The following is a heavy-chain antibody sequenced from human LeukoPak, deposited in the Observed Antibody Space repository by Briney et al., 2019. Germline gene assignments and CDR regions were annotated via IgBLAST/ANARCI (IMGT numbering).Heavy chain of an antibody. CDR2: INPDSGGP. Sequence: ASVKVSCKASGCSFTDYYIHWMRQAPGQGLEWMGWINPDSGGPNYAQKFQGRVTMTRDTSIRTVYMELSRLTFDDAAVYYCAREARAGNWFDPWGQGTLVTVSS. CDR1: GCSFTDYY. V-gene: IGHV1-2*02. J-gene: IGHJ5*02. D-gene: IGHD5-12*01. CDR3: AREARAGNWFDP.